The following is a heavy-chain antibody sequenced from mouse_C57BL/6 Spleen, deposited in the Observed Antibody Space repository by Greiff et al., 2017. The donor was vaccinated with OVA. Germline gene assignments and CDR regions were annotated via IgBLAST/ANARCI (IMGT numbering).Heavy chain of an antibody. Sequence: QVQLQQSGAELVRPGASVTLSCKASGYTFTDYEMHWVKQTPVHGLEWIGAIDPETGGTAYNQKFKGKAILTADKSSSTAYMELRSLTSEDSAVYYCTTHYYGSSYPFAYWGRGTLVTVSA. CDR2: IDPETGGT. V-gene: IGHV1-15*01. CDR3: TTHYYGSSYPFAY. CDR1: GYTFTDYE. D-gene: IGHD1-1*01. J-gene: IGHJ3*01.